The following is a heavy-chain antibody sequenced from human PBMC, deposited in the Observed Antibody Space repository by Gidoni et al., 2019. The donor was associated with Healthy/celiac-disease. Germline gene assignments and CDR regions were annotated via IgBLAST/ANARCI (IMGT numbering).Heavy chain of an antibody. D-gene: IGHD6-19*01. J-gene: IGHJ4*02. CDR2: TNHSGST. V-gene: IGHV4-34*01. CDR3: ARGPHWLQPRYFDY. Sequence: QVQLQQWGAGRLKPSETLSLTCAVYGGSFSGYYWSWIRQTQGKGLEWIGETNHSGSTNYNPSLKSRVTISVDTSKNQFSLKLGSVTAAYTAVYYCARGPHWLQPRYFDYWGQGTLVTVSS. CDR1: GGSFSGYY.